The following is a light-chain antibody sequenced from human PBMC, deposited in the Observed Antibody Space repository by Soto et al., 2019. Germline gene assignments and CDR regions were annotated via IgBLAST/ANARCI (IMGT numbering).Light chain of an antibody. Sequence: DNVVTPATSSMPRPHRARATLSCRASQCVSNNYLAWYQQKPGQAPRLLIYGASNRATGIPYRFSGSGSGTDFTLTSSRLAPDDSADYYCQQYGTSGTFGQGTKVDIK. J-gene: IGKJ1*01. CDR2: GAS. CDR3: QQYGTSGT. V-gene: IGKV3-20*01. CDR1: QCVSNNY.